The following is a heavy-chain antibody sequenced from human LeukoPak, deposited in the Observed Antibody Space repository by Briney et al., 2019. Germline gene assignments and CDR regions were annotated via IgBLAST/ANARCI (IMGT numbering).Heavy chain of an antibody. CDR2: IFYNGAT. J-gene: IGHJ4*02. V-gene: IGHV4-31*11. Sequence: PSETLSLTCAVSGASITSGAYYWTWIRQHPGRGLEWIGHIFYNGATYYNPSLKSRVTLSVDTSETRFSLKVKSLTAADTAVYFCARGKTIRFVSYGQLEFWGQGKQVTVSA. CDR1: GASITSGAYY. D-gene: IGHD3-16*01. CDR3: ARGKTIRFVSYGQLEF.